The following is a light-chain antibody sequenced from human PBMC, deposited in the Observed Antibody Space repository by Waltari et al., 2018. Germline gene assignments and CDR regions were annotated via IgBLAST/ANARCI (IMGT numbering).Light chain of an antibody. V-gene: IGKV1-39*01. CDR3: HQTYSMPFT. J-gene: IGKJ3*01. Sequence: DIQMTQSPSSLSASVGDRVTIACRASQTINNYLSWYRQKVGKAPELLLYDTSTLQTGVPSRFIGSGSGTEFTLTISSLQPEDFATYYCHQTYSMPFTFGPGTKVDMK. CDR1: QTINNY. CDR2: DTS.